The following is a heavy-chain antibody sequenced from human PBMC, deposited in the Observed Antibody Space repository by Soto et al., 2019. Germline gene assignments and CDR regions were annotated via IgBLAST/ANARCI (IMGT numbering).Heavy chain of an antibody. CDR3: AGDWNGDKYFDY. CDR1: EFNVTNGH. J-gene: IGHJ4*02. D-gene: IGHD4-17*01. CDR2: IFGDGNT. V-gene: IGHV3-53*01. Sequence: ELQLVESGGGLIQPGGSLRLDCAASEFNVTNGHMNWVRQAPGKGLEWVSVIFGDGNTKYGDSVKGRFTISRDTSKNTVYLQMNSLRAEDTAVYYCAGDWNGDKYFDYWDQGTLVTVSS.